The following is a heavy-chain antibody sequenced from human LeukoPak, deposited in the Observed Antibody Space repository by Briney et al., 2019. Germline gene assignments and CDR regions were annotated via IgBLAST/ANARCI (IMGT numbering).Heavy chain of an antibody. D-gene: IGHD3-22*01. Sequence: GGSLRLSCAASGFTFNNYGMHWVRQAPGKGLEWVAFIRYDGSNKYYADSVKGRFTISRDNSKNTLYLQMNSLRAEDTAVYYCAKDRDYYDSSGLLFDYWGQGTLVTVSS. CDR2: IRYDGSNK. CDR3: AKDRDYYDSSGLLFDY. V-gene: IGHV3-30*02. CDR1: GFTFNNYG. J-gene: IGHJ4*02.